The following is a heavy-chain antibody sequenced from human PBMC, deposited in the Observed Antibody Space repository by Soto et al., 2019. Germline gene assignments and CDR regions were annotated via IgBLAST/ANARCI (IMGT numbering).Heavy chain of an antibody. CDR1: GFTFSNAW. V-gene: IGHV3-15*01. CDR3: TTDSNREVRGVLFDY. J-gene: IGHJ4*02. D-gene: IGHD3-10*01. Sequence: GGSLRLSCAASGFTFSNAWMSWVRQAPGKGLEWVGRIKSKTDGGTTDYAAPVKGRFTISRDDSKNKLYLQMNSLKTEDTAVYYFTTDSNREVRGVLFDYWGQGTLVTVSS. CDR2: IKSKTDGGTT.